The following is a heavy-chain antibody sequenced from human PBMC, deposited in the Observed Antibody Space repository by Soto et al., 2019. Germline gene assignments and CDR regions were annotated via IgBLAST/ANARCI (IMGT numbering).Heavy chain of an antibody. V-gene: IGHV1-18*04. J-gene: IGHJ4*02. D-gene: IGHD2-15*01. CDR3: ARRXCSGGSCLKRSYYFDY. Sequence: QVQLVQSGAEVKKPGASVKVSCKASGYTFTSYGISWVRQAPGQGLEWMGWISAYNGNTNYAQKLQGRVTMTTDTSTSTAYMELRSLRSDDTAVYYCARRXCSGGSCLKRSYYFDYWGQGTLVTVSS. CDR1: GYTFTSYG. CDR2: ISAYNGNT.